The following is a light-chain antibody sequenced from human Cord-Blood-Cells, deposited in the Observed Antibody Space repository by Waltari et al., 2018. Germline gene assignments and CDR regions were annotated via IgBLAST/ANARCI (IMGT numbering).Light chain of an antibody. CDR3: QAWDSSTYV. Sequence: SYELTQPPSVSVSPGQTASITCSGDKLGDKYACWYQQKPGQPPVLGIYQDSKRPSGIPERFSGSNSGNTATLTISGTQAMDEADYYCQAWDSSTYVFGTGTKVTVL. CDR2: QDS. CDR1: KLGDKY. V-gene: IGLV3-1*01. J-gene: IGLJ1*01.